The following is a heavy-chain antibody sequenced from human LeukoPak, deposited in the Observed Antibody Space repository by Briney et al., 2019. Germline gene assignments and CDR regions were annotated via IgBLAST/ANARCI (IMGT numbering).Heavy chain of an antibody. J-gene: IGHJ4*02. V-gene: IGHV4-59*12. CDR3: ARESANCVGDSFSDD. D-gene: IGHD3-16*01. CDR1: GGSMKNYY. Sequence: SETLSLTCAVSGGSMKNYYWSWIRQTPGKGLEWIAYINDNGHSGYNPSLESRVTISVDTSKNHFSLRLRSVTAADSAVYYYARESANCVGDSFSDDWGEEILVIVSS. CDR2: INDNGHS.